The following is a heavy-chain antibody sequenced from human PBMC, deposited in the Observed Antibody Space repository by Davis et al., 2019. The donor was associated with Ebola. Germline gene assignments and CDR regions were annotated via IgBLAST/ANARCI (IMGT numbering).Heavy chain of an antibody. V-gene: IGHV1-8*02. J-gene: IGHJ3*02. CDR3: ARGNSGWYDAVDI. Sequence: AASVKVSCKASGYTFTSYAMNWVRQATGQGLEWMGWMNPNSGNTGYAQKFQGRVTMTRNTSISTAYMELSSLRSEDTAVYYCARGNSGWYDAVDIWGQGTMVTVSS. CDR1: GYTFTSYA. CDR2: MNPNSGNT. D-gene: IGHD6-19*01.